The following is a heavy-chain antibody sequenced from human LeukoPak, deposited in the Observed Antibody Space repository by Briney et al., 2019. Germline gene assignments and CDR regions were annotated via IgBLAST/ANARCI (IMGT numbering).Heavy chain of an antibody. Sequence: ASVKVSCKASGYTFTGYGISWVRQAPGQGLEWMGWINPNSGGTNYAQKFQGRVTMTRDTSISTAYMELSRLRSDDTAVYYCARGDSSSWYANWFDPWGQGTLVTVSS. V-gene: IGHV1-2*02. D-gene: IGHD6-13*01. J-gene: IGHJ5*02. CDR3: ARGDSSSWYANWFDP. CDR2: INPNSGGT. CDR1: GYTFTGYG.